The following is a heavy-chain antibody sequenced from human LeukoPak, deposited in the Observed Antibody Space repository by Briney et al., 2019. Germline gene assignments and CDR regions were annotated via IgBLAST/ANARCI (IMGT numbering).Heavy chain of an antibody. Sequence: AGGSLRLSCAASGFTFNSYAMHWVRQAPGKGLEYVSAISSNGGSTYYANSVKGRFTISRDNSKNTLYLQMGSLRAEDMAVYYCARGCSGGSCYNYWGQGTLVTVSS. CDR1: GFTFNSYA. CDR3: ARGCSGGSCYNY. D-gene: IGHD2-15*01. J-gene: IGHJ4*02. CDR2: ISSNGGST. V-gene: IGHV3-64*01.